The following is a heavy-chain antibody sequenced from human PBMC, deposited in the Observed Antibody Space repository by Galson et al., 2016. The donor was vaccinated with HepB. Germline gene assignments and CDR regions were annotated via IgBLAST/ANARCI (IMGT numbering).Heavy chain of an antibody. V-gene: IGHV3-30*12. CDR2: ISYDGSNE. CDR1: GLSFSVRG. Sequence: SLRLSCATSGLSFSVRGMHWVRQAPGKGLEWVAMISYDGSNEYYADSVKGRVTISRDNSKNSLYLQMNSLRAEDTAVYYCARDHISGRGPYFDYWGQGIPVTVSS. D-gene: IGHD5-12*01. CDR3: ARDHISGRGPYFDY. J-gene: IGHJ4*02.